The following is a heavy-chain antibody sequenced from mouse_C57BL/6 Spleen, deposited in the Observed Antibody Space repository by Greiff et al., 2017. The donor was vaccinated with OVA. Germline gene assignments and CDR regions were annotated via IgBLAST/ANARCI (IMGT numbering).Heavy chain of an antibody. V-gene: IGHV3-6*01. Sequence: EVQLQESGPGLVKPSQSLSLTCSVTGYSITSGYYWNWIRQFPGNKLEWMGYISYDGSNNYNPSLKHRISITPDTSKNQFFLKLNSVTTEDTATYYCARSDAMDYWGQGTSVTVSS. CDR3: ARSDAMDY. CDR2: ISYDGSN. CDR1: GYSITSGYY. J-gene: IGHJ4*01.